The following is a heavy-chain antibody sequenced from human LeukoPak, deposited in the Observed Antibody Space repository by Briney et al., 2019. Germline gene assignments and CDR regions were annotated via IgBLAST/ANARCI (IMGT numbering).Heavy chain of an antibody. CDR1: GFTFSDYY. V-gene: IGHV3-11*01. CDR3: ARDPRLPAAPDY. CDR2: ISSSGSTI. J-gene: IGHJ4*02. Sequence: KPGGSLRLSCAASGFTFSDYYMSWIRQAPGKGLEWVSYISSSGSTIYYADSVKGRFTISRDNAKNSLYLQMNSLRAEDTAVYFCARDPRLPAAPDYWGQGTLVTVSS. D-gene: IGHD2-2*01.